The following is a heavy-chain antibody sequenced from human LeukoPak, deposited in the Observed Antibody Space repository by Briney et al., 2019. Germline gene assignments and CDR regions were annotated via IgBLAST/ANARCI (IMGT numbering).Heavy chain of an antibody. CDR2: IYWDDDK. Sequence: SGPTLVKPTQTLTLTCTFSGFSLTTTGVGVGWVRQPPVKALEWLALIYWDDDKYYRPSLRSRLTITKDTSKNQVVLTLTHMDPVDTGTYYCAHSPSDYGDFDFWGQGSLVTVSS. V-gene: IGHV2-5*02. D-gene: IGHD4-17*01. CDR3: AHSPSDYGDFDF. CDR1: GFSLTTTGVG. J-gene: IGHJ4*02.